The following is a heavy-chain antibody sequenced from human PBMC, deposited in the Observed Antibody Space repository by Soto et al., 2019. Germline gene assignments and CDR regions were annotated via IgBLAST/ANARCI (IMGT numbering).Heavy chain of an antibody. Sequence: QVQLQQSAPGLVKPSQTLSLTCTVSGGSISSGGYYWSWIRQHPGKGLEWIGYVYYSGSTNYNPSLKSQVLISVDTSKNQFSLKLSSVTAAGTAVYYCAREQYCSSASCYDWFDSWGQGTLVTVSS. CDR3: AREQYCSSASCYDWFDS. V-gene: IGHV4-31*01. D-gene: IGHD2-2*01. J-gene: IGHJ5*01. CDR1: GGSISSGGYY. CDR2: VYYSGST.